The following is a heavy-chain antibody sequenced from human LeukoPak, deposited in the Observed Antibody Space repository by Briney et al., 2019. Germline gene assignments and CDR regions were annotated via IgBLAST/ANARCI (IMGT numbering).Heavy chain of an antibody. CDR2: IYYSGST. V-gene: IGHV4-30-4*01. CDR1: GGSISSGDYY. Sequence: PSETLSLTCTVSGGSISSGDYYWSWIRQPPGKGLEWIGYIYYSGSTYYNPSLKSRVTISVDTSKNQFSLKLSSVTAADTAVYYCARVGLLGVYSPDAFDIWGQGTMVTVSS. CDR3: ARVGLLGVYSPDAFDI. D-gene: IGHD5-18*01. J-gene: IGHJ3*02.